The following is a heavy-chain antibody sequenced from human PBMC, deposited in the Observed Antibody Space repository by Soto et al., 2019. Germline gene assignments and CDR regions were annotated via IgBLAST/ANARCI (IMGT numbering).Heavy chain of an antibody. Sequence: QVQLVESGGGVVQPGRSLRLSCAASGFTFNNYGMHWVRQAPGKGLEWLAVIWNDGSNRSYPNSVKGRFTISRDNAKKPLYLQMGSGRAEDTAVYSCARRQIPPPTRGAANARGGMAGWCQGTTVTVSS. CDR3: ARRQIPPPTRGAANARGGMAG. CDR2: IWNDGSNR. D-gene: IGHD6-13*01. CDR1: GFTFNNYG. V-gene: IGHV3-33*01. J-gene: IGHJ6*02.